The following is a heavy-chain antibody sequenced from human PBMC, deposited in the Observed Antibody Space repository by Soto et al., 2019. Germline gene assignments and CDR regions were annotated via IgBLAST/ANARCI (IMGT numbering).Heavy chain of an antibody. D-gene: IGHD6-25*01. CDR1: GYTFTSYG. Sequence: ASVKVSCKASGYTFTSYGISWVRQAPGQGLEWMGWISAYNGNTNYAQKLQGRVTMTTDTSTSTAYMELRSLRSDDTAVYYCARVAARTGLYYYYMYVWGKGTTVTVS. CDR2: ISAYNGNT. CDR3: ARVAARTGLYYYYMYV. J-gene: IGHJ6*03. V-gene: IGHV1-18*01.